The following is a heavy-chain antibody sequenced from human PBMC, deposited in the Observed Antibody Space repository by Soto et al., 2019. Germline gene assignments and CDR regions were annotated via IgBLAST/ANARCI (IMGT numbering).Heavy chain of an antibody. Sequence: SETLSLTCTVSGGSVSSGSYYWSWIRQPPGKGLEWIGYIYYSGSTNYNPSLKSRVTISVDTSKNQFSLKLSSVTAADTAVYYCARAHKSGFGGEVVWYYGMDVWGQGTTVTISS. CDR3: ARAHKSGFGGEVVWYYGMDV. CDR1: GGSVSSGSYY. CDR2: IYYSGST. V-gene: IGHV4-61*01. D-gene: IGHD3-10*01. J-gene: IGHJ6*02.